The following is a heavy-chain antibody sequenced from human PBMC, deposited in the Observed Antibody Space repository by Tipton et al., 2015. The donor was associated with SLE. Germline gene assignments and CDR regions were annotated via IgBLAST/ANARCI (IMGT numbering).Heavy chain of an antibody. CDR3: AGHMITMVRGVKNYIDY. V-gene: IGHV4-39*01. CDR2: INHSGST. Sequence: TLSLTCTVSGGSISSSSYYWGWIRQPPGKGLEWIGEINHSGSTNYNPSLKSRVTISVDTSKNQFYLKLSSVTAADTAVYYCAGHMITMVRGVKNYIDYWGQGTLVTVSS. J-gene: IGHJ4*02. D-gene: IGHD3-10*01. CDR1: GGSISSSSYY.